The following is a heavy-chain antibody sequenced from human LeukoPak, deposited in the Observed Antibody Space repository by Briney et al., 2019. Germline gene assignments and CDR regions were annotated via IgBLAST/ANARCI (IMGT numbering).Heavy chain of an antibody. CDR1: GYSISSGYY. CDR3: ARPFYGSGSYYFRGHDAFDI. J-gene: IGHJ3*02. D-gene: IGHD3-10*01. Sequence: SETLSLTCTVSGYSISSGYYWGWIRQPPGKGLEWIGSIYHSGSTYYNPSLKSRVTISVDTSKNQFSLKLSSVTAADTAVYYCARPFYGSGSYYFRGHDAFDIWGQGTMVTVSS. CDR2: IYHSGST. V-gene: IGHV4-38-2*02.